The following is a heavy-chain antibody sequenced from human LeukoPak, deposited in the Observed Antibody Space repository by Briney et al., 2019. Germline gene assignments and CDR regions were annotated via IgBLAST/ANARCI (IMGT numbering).Heavy chain of an antibody. J-gene: IGHJ6*04. CDR2: ISGNSNFI. Sequence: GGSLRLSCVASGFTFSSYTMTWVRQAPGKGLEWVSSISGNSNFINYGNSVKGRFSSSRDNAKNSLYLRMNSLRVEDTAVYYCAELGITMIGGVWGKGTTVTISS. CDR1: GFTFSSYT. D-gene: IGHD3-10*02. CDR3: AELGITMIGGV. V-gene: IGHV3-21*01.